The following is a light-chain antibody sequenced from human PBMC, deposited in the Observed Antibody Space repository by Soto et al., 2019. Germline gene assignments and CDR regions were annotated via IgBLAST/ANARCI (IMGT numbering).Light chain of an antibody. CDR1: QGISTY. Sequence: DIPLTQSPSFLSASVGDRVTITCRASQGISTYLAWYQLKPGKAPKLLIYAASTLQSGVPSRFSGSGSGTEFTLTISSLQPEDFATYYCQQLNIYPLTFGGGTKVEIK. CDR2: AAS. J-gene: IGKJ4*01. V-gene: IGKV1-9*01. CDR3: QQLNIYPLT.